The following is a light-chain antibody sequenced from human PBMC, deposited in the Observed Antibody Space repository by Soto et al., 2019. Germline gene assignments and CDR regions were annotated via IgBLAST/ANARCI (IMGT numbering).Light chain of an antibody. J-gene: IGLJ2*01. Sequence: QSALTQPASVSGSPGQSITISCTGTSSDVGRYNLVSWYQQHPGKAPKLIIYEVDKRPSGDSYRFSGSKSGNTASLTVSGLRADDEATYYCSSYAGSDFLVFGGGTQLTVL. V-gene: IGLV2-14*02. CDR1: SSDVGRYNL. CDR2: EVD. CDR3: SSYAGSDFLV.